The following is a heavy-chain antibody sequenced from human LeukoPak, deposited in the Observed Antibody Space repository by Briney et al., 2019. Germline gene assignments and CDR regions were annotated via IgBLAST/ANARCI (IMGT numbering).Heavy chain of an antibody. J-gene: IGHJ4*02. CDR2: ISDSGGST. V-gene: IGHV3-23*01. CDR3: AKSLSCSRTTCYAYGY. D-gene: IGHD2-2*01. Sequence: GSLRLSCTASGFTFSSYAMSWVRPAPGKGLEWLSGISDSGGSTSYADSVKGRFTISRDNSKNTLYLQMNSLRAEDTAVYYCAKSLSCSRTTCYAYGYWGQGTLVTVSS. CDR1: GFTFSSYA.